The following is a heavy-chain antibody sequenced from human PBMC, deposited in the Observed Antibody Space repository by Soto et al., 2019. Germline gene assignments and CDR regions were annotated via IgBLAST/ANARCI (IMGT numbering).Heavy chain of an antibody. CDR2: MNPNSGNT. D-gene: IGHD3-9*01. J-gene: IGHJ5*02. Sequence: GASVKVSCKASGYTFTSYDINWVRQATGQGLEWMGWMNPNSGNTGYAQKFQGRVTMTRNTSISTAYMELSSLRSEDTAVYYCARNLYYDILTGPNWFDPWGQGTLVTVSS. V-gene: IGHV1-8*01. CDR1: GYTFTSYD. CDR3: ARNLYYDILTGPNWFDP.